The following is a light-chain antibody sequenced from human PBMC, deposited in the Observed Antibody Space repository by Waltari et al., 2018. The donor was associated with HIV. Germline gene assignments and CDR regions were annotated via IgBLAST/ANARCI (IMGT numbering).Light chain of an antibody. J-gene: IGKJ1*01. CDR2: GAS. CDR3: QQYSNRPPWT. Sequence: EMVVTQSPATVSVSLGERATLSCRASHSVGINLAWYQQKPGQAPRLLIYGASTRATDIPGRVSGSGSGTDFTLTSSSLQSEDSAVYFCQQYSNRPPWTFGQGTKVEI. CDR1: HSVGIN. V-gene: IGKV3-15*01.